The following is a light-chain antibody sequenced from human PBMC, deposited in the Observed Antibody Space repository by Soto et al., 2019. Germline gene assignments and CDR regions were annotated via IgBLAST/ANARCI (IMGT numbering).Light chain of an antibody. CDR3: ATWDDSLYTWM. Sequence: QSVLTQPPSASGTPGQRVTISCSGSSSNIGSNTVNWYQQFPGTAPKLLIYTNNQRPSGVPDRFSGSKSGTSASLAISGLQSEDEADYYCATWDDSLYTWMFGGGTQLTVL. J-gene: IGLJ3*02. CDR1: SSNIGSNT. V-gene: IGLV1-44*01. CDR2: TNN.